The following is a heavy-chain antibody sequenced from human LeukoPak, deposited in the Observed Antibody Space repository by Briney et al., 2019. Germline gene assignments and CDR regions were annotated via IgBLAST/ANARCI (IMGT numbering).Heavy chain of an antibody. CDR1: GGTFSSYV. D-gene: IGHD1-1*01. V-gene: IGHV1-69*04. Sequence: GASVKVSCKASGGTFSSYVITWVRQAPGQGLEWMRRIIPIFNIPNYAQKFQGRVTITADKSTSTAFMELSSLRSEDTAVYYCARGRDWNYYYYYYMDVWGKGTTVTVSS. J-gene: IGHJ6*03. CDR3: ARGRDWNYYYYYYMDV. CDR2: IIPIFNIP.